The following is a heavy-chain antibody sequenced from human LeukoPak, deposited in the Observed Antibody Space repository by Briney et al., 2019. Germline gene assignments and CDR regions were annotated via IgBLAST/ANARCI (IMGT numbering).Heavy chain of an antibody. CDR3: AREAYSSAYYFDH. Sequence: ASVKVSCKASGYTFISHAMNWVRQAPGQGLEWMGWINTNTGNPSYARGFTGRFVFSLDTSVSTAYLQISSLKAEDTAVYYCAREAYSSAYYFDHWGQGTLVTVSS. J-gene: IGHJ4*02. CDR1: GYTFISHA. V-gene: IGHV7-4-1*02. D-gene: IGHD5-18*01. CDR2: INTNTGNP.